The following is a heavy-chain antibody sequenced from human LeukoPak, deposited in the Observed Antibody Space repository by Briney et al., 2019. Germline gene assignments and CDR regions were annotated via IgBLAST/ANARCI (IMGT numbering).Heavy chain of an antibody. J-gene: IGHJ4*02. CDR1: GYTFTNYW. V-gene: IGHV5-51*01. D-gene: IGHD3-22*01. CDR3: ARYYYDRAVGPFDY. CDR2: IYPDDSDI. Sequence: GESLKISCKGSGYTFTNYWIGWVRQMPGKGLEWMGIIYPDDSDIRYSPSFQGQVTISADKSITTASLQWSSLKASDTAMYYCARYYYDRAVGPFDYWGQGSLVTVSS.